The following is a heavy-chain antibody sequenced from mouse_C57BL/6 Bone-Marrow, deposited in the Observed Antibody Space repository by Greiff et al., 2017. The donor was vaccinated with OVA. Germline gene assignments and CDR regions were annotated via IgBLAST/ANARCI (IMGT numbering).Heavy chain of an antibody. J-gene: IGHJ4*01. CDR2: FYPRRGNP. CDR3: ARLVRLGRRAMDY. V-gene: IGHV1-81*01. Sequence: VQLQQSGAELASPGASVKLSCKASGYTFTSYGISWVKQRTGQGLEWIGAFYPRRGNPYYNEKFKCKATLTADKSSSTAYMELRILTSEDSAVYFCARLVRLGRRAMDYWGQGTSVTVSS. CDR1: GYTFTSYG. D-gene: IGHD4-1*01.